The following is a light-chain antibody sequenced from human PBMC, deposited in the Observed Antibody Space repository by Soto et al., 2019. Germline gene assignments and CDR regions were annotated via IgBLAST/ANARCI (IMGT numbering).Light chain of an antibody. V-gene: IGLV2-8*01. J-gene: IGLJ1*01. CDR1: SSDIGAYNY. Sequence: QPVLTQPPSASGSPGQSVTISCTGTSSDIGAYNYVSWFQQHPGKAPKLMIYEVSKRPSGVPDRFSGSKSGNTASLTVSGLQAEDEADYYCSSYAGINTYYVFGTGTKVTVL. CDR2: EVS. CDR3: SSYAGINTYYV.